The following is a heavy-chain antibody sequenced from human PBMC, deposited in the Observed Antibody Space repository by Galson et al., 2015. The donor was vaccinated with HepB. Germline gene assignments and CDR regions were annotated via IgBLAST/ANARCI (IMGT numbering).Heavy chain of an antibody. CDR1: GYTFTGHD. Sequence: SVKVSCKASGYTFTGHDIIWVRQATGQGLEWMGWMNPNSGNTGYAEKLKGRVTLTSNTSAGTAYMELTSLRSDDTAVFYCARGPWRPTYTFPIAKYGVDVFRYWLDPWGQGTLVTVSS. CDR3: ARGPWRPTYTFPIAKYGVDVFRYWLDP. J-gene: IGHJ5*02. CDR2: MNPNSGNT. V-gene: IGHV1-8*01. D-gene: IGHD3-16*01.